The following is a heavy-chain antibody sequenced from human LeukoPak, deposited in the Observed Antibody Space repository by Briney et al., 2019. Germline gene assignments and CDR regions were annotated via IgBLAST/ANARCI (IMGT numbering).Heavy chain of an antibody. J-gene: IGHJ4*02. CDR3: ARETLGSGFDY. D-gene: IGHD1-14*01. CDR2: IYTTGNT. Sequence: GGSLRLSCAASGFTFSDYYMSWIRQAPGKGLEWVSVIYTTGNTYYADSVKGRFTISRDNSRNTLYLQMNSLRVEDTAVYYCARETLGSGFDYWGRGTLVTVSS. V-gene: IGHV3-66*01. CDR1: GFTFSDYY.